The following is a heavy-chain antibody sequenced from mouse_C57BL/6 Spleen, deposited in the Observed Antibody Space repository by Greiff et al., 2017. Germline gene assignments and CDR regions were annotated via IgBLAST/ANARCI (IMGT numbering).Heavy chain of an antibody. CDR3: AILGGENAMDY. CDR2: IDPSDSYT. CDR1: GYTFTSYW. V-gene: IGHV1-69*01. J-gene: IGHJ4*01. D-gene: IGHD1-1*02. Sequence: QVQLQQPGAELVMPGASVKLSCKASGYTFTSYWMHWVKQRPGQGLEWIGEIDPSDSYTNYNQKFKGKSTLTVDKSSSTAYMQLSSLTSEDSAVYYCAILGGENAMDYWGQGTSGTVSS.